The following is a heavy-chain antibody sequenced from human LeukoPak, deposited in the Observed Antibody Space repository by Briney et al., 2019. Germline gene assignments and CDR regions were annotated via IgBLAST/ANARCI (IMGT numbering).Heavy chain of an antibody. D-gene: IGHD6-19*01. CDR3: GRDRGAVAGFGDRYYGMDV. CDR2: ISYDGSNK. Sequence: GGSLRLSCAASGFTFSSYAMHWVRQAPGKGLEWVAVISYDGSNKYYADSVKGRYTISRDNSKNTLYLQMNSLRAEDTAVYYWGRDRGAVAGFGDRYYGMDVWGKGPRVTVSS. V-gene: IGHV3-30-3*01. J-gene: IGHJ6*04. CDR1: GFTFSSYA.